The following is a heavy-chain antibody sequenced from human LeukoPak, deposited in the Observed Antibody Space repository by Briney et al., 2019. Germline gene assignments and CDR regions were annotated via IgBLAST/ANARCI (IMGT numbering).Heavy chain of an antibody. V-gene: IGHV3-23*01. CDR1: GFTFSSYA. Sequence: GGSLRLSCAASGFTFSSYAMTWVRQAPGKGLEWVSAISGSGGSTYYADSVKGRFTISRDNSKNTLYLQMNSLRAEDTAVYYCAKDYYDSSGYYYDYWGQGTLVTVSS. CDR3: AKDYYDSSGYYYDY. CDR2: ISGSGGST. D-gene: IGHD3-22*01. J-gene: IGHJ4*02.